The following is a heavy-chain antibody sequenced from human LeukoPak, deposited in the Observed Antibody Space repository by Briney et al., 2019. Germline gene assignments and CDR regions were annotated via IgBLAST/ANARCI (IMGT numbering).Heavy chain of an antibody. Sequence: SETLTLTCTVSSDSISSSSYYWGWVRQAPGEGLEWIGTIYYSGSTYYNPSLKSRVTISKEASKNHFSLKLNSVTAADTAVYYCGGGETRRFSGSGSHTSDFDYWGQGTLVTVSS. J-gene: IGHJ4*02. V-gene: IGHV4-39*07. CDR2: IYYSGST. D-gene: IGHD3-10*01. CDR3: GGGETRRFSGSGSHTSDFDY. CDR1: SDSISSSSYY.